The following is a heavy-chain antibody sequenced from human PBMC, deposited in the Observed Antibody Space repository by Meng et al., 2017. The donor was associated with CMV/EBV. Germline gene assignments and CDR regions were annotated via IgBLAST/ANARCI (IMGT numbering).Heavy chain of an antibody. J-gene: IGHJ4*02. V-gene: IGHV5-51*01. Sequence: KVSCKGSGYSFTSYWIGWVRQMPGKGLEWMGIIYPGDSDTRYSPSFQGQVTISADKSISTAYLQWSSLKASDTAMYYCARLRASVIVVVQPYYFDYWGQGTLVTVSS. CDR3: ARLRASVIVVVQPYYFDY. D-gene: IGHD3-22*01. CDR1: GYSFTSYW. CDR2: IYPGDSDT.